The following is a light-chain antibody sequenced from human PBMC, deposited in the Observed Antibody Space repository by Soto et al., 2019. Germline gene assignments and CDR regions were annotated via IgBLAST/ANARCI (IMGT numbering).Light chain of an antibody. CDR1: SSNIGSTYD. CDR3: QSYDDRLSVNYV. Sequence: QSVLTQPPSVSGAPGQRVTISCTGSSSNIGSTYDVQWYQQLPGTAPKLLIHGNTDRPSGVPDRFSGSKSGTSASLAITGLQADDEADYYCQSYDDRLSVNYVFGTGTKVTVL. CDR2: GNT. J-gene: IGLJ1*01. V-gene: IGLV1-40*01.